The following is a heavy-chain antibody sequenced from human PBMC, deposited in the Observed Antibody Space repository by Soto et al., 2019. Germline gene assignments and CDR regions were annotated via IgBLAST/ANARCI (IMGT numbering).Heavy chain of an antibody. V-gene: IGHV4-31*03. Sequence: SETLSLTCTVSGGSISSGGYYWSWIRQHPGKGLEWIGYIYYSGSTYYNPSLKSRVTISVDTSKNQFSLKLSSVTAADTAVYSCARVDGETPSSSSWWFDTWGQGTLVTVSS. J-gene: IGHJ5*02. CDR2: IYYSGST. CDR1: GGSISSGGYY. CDR3: ARVDGETPSSSSWWFDT. D-gene: IGHD6-6*01.